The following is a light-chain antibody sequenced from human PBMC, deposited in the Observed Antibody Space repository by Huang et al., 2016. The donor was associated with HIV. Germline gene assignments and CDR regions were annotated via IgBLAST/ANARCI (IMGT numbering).Light chain of an antibody. CDR2: AAS. CDR3: QQLNSYPSLT. Sequence: IQLTQFPSSLSTSVGDRVTITCRASQGIGTNLAWYQQKPGRAPDLLIYAASTLKSGVPSRFSGGGYGRDFTLTISSLQPEDFATYYCQQLNSYPSLTFGRGTKVEIK. CDR1: QGIGTN. V-gene: IGKV1-9*01. J-gene: IGKJ4*01.